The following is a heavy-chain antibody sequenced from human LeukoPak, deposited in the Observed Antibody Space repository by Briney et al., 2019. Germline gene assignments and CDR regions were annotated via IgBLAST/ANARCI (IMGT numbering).Heavy chain of an antibody. J-gene: IGHJ4*02. CDR2: IYTSGNT. CDR1: CGSISNYY. CDR3: ARATRMPDFDS. V-gene: IGHV4-4*07. D-gene: IGHD2-2*01. Sequence: PSETLSLTCTVCCGSISNYYWNWLRQPAGKGLEWIGRIYTSGNTYYNPSLKSRVTISVDTSKNPFSLKLTPLTAADTAMYYFARATRMPDFDSWGQGNLVTVSP.